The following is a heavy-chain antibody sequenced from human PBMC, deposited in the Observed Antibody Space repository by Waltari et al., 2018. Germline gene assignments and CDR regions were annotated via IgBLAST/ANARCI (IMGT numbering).Heavy chain of an antibody. CDR2: LIPIFSKP. V-gene: IGHV1-69*01. D-gene: IGHD5-12*01. CDR3: AVRRVTYEYYFDY. J-gene: IGHJ4*02. Sequence: QVQLVQSGAEVKKPGASVKVSCKASGYTFTGYYMHWVRQAPGQGLEWMGGLIPIFSKPNYAQKFQGRVTITTDESKSTAYMELSSLRSDDTAVYYCAVRRVTYEYYFDYWGQGTPVTVSS. CDR1: GYTFTGYY.